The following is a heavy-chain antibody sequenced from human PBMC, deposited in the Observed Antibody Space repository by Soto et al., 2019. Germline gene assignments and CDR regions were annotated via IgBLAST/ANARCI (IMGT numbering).Heavy chain of an antibody. Sequence: PGESLKISCKGSGYSFTSHWIGWVRQMSGKGLEWMGTIYPDDPDTRYSPSFQGQVTISADKSISTAYLQWSSLKASDTAMYYCARHMEAAAGQFYYYYGMDVWGQGTTVTVSS. CDR2: IYPDDPDT. J-gene: IGHJ6*02. CDR1: GYSFTSHW. CDR3: ARHMEAAAGQFYYYYGMDV. V-gene: IGHV5-51*01. D-gene: IGHD6-13*01.